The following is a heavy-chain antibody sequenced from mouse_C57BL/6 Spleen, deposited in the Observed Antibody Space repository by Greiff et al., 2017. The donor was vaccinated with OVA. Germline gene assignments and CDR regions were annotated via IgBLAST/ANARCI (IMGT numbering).Heavy chain of an antibody. Sequence: EVQLVESGGGLVKPGGSLKLSCAASGFTFSDYGMHWVRQAPEKGLEWVAYISSGSSTIYYADTVKGRFTISRDNAKNTLFLQMTSLRSEDTAMYYCARPPYYSNFSFAYWGQGTLVTVSA. J-gene: IGHJ3*01. CDR3: ARPPYYSNFSFAY. CDR2: ISSGSSTI. D-gene: IGHD2-5*01. V-gene: IGHV5-17*01. CDR1: GFTFSDYG.